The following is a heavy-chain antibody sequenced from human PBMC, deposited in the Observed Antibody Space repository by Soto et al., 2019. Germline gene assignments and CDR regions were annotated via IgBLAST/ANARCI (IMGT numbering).Heavy chain of an antibody. CDR2: IIPIFGTA. Sequence: QVQLVQSGAEVKKPGSSVKVSCKASGGTFSSYAISWVRQAPGQGLEWMGGIIPIFGTANYAQKFQGRVTITADKSTSTAYMELSSLRSEDTAVYYCARRTHAYYDFWSGRTYYYYGMDVWGQGTTVTVSS. CDR1: GGTFSSYA. D-gene: IGHD3-3*01. V-gene: IGHV1-69*06. J-gene: IGHJ6*02. CDR3: ARRTHAYYDFWSGRTYYYYGMDV.